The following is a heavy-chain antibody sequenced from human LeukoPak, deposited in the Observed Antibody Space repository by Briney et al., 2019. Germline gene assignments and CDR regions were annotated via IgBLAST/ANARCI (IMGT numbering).Heavy chain of an antibody. Sequence: GESLKISCKGSGYSFSSSWIAWVRQMPGKGLEWMGIIYPADSDTRYSPSFQGQVTISADKSISTAYLQWSSLKASDTAMYYCATTHYGSWSYADTLDYWGQGTLVTVSS. J-gene: IGHJ4*02. V-gene: IGHV5-51*01. CDR3: ATTHYGSWSYADTLDY. D-gene: IGHD3-10*01. CDR1: GYSFSSSW. CDR2: IYPADSDT.